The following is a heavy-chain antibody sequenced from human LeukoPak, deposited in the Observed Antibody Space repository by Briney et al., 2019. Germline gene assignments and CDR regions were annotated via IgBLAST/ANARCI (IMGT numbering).Heavy chain of an antibody. CDR2: VSSDGGNQ. D-gene: IGHD3-3*01. Sequence: GGSLRLSCAASGFSFSGFAMHWVRQAPGKGLEWVAVVSSDGGNQHYADSVKGRFTISRDNSKNTVYLQMNSLRAEDTAVYYCAKDNDFWSGFHDYWGQGTLVTVSS. V-gene: IGHV3-30-3*01. CDR1: GFSFSGFA. CDR3: AKDNDFWSGFHDY. J-gene: IGHJ4*02.